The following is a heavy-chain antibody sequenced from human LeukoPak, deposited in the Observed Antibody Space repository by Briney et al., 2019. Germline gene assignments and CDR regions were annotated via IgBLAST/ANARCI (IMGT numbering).Heavy chain of an antibody. CDR3: ARQAPDIAAAGYDAFDI. D-gene: IGHD6-13*01. V-gene: IGHV4-34*01. J-gene: IGHJ3*02. CDR1: GGSFSGYY. Sequence: KPSETLSLTCAVYGGSFSGYYWSWIRQPPGKGLEWIGEINHSGSTNYNPSLKSRVTISVDTSKNQFSLKLSSVTAADTAVYYCARQAPDIAAAGYDAFDIWGQGTMVTVSS. CDR2: INHSGST.